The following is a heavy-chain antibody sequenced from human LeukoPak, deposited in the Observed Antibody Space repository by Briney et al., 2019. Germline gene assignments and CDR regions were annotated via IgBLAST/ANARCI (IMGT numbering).Heavy chain of an antibody. Sequence: GGSLRLSCAASGFTFSSYGMHWVRQAPGKGLEWVAFIRYDGSNKYYADSVKGRFTISRDNAKNTLYLQMNSLRAEDTAVYYCAREGYSSGWYGYYYYMDVWGKGTTVTVSS. CDR1: GFTFSSYG. CDR2: IRYDGSNK. V-gene: IGHV3-30*02. J-gene: IGHJ6*03. CDR3: AREGYSSGWYGYYYYMDV. D-gene: IGHD6-19*01.